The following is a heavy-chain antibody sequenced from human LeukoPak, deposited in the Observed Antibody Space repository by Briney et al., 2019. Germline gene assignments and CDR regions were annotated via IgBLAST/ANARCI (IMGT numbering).Heavy chain of an antibody. Sequence: SETLSLTCTVSGASISSYYWSWIRQPPGKGPEWIGYIYYSGNTNYNPSLKSRVTISVDTSKNQFSLMLSSVTAADTAVYYCARHGYYFDSSGYLGYWFDPWGQGTLVTVSS. J-gene: IGHJ5*02. V-gene: IGHV4-59*08. CDR2: IYYSGNT. CDR1: GASISSYY. D-gene: IGHD3-22*01. CDR3: ARHGYYFDSSGYLGYWFDP.